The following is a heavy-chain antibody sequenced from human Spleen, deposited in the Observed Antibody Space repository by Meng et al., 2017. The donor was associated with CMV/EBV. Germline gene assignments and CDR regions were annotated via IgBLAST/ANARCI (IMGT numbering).Heavy chain of an antibody. D-gene: IGHD3-3*01. V-gene: IGHV4-59*01. CDR3: ARGSITIFGVVVPFDY. CDR1: GGSISSYY. J-gene: IGHJ4*02. CDR2: IYYSGST. Sequence: GSLRLSCTVSGGSISSYYWSWIRQPPGKGLEWIGYIYYSGSTNYNPSLKSRVTISVDTSKNQFSLKLSSVTAADTAVYYCARGSITIFGVVVPFDYWGQGTLVTVSS.